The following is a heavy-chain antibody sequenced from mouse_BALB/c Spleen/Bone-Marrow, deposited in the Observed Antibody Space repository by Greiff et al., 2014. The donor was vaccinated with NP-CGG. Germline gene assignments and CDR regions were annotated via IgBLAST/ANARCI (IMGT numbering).Heavy chain of an antibody. CDR2: IDPANGNT. CDR3: ARYYYAMDY. CDR1: GFNIRDTY. V-gene: IGHV14-3*02. J-gene: IGHJ4*01. Sequence: EVQLQQSGAELVKPGASVKLSCTASGFNIRDTYMHWVKQGPEQGLEWIGRIDPANGNTKYDPKFQGKATITADTSSNTAYLQLSSPTSEDTAVYYCARYYYAMDYWGQGTSVTVSS.